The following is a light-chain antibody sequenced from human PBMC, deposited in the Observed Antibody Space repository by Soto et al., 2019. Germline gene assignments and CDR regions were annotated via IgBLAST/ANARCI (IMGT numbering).Light chain of an antibody. CDR1: RSVLSSSDNKNY. Sequence: DIVMTQSPDSLAVSLGERATINCKSSRSVLSSSDNKNYLAWYQQKPGQPPKLLIYWASTRESGVPDRFIGSGSGTDFSLTISSLQAEDVAVYYCQQYYGAPLTFGQGTKVEIK. V-gene: IGKV4-1*01. J-gene: IGKJ1*01. CDR2: WAS. CDR3: QQYYGAPLT.